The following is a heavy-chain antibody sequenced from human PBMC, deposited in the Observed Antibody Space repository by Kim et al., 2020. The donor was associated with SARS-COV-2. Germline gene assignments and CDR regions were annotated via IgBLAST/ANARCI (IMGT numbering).Heavy chain of an antibody. CDR1: GLNFGDYA. CDR3: TSGPHYYDTAAYYHDY. V-gene: IGHV3-49*03. D-gene: IGHD3-22*01. Sequence: GGSLRLSCTTSGLNFGDYAMSWFRQAPGKGLEWVAFIRSKRYGETTEYAASMKGRFTISRDDSKRIAYLQMNGLKTEDTAVYYCTSGPHYYDTAAYYHDYWGQGTPVTVSS. CDR2: IRSKRYGETT. J-gene: IGHJ4*02.